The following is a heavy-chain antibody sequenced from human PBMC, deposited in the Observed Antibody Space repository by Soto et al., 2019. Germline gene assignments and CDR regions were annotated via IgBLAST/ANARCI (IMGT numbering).Heavy chain of an antibody. J-gene: IGHJ4*02. CDR2: IYRSGTT. D-gene: IGHD1-26*01. Sequence: SETLSLTCVVSNFSISSGYYWGWIRQSPGKGLEWIASIYRSGTTSYNPSLKSRVTISVDPSKDQFSLMLTAVTAADTAVYYCSRTHSGSYYSVFNYWGRGSLVTVSS. V-gene: IGHV4-38-2*01. CDR1: NFSISSGYY. CDR3: SRTHSGSYYSVFNY.